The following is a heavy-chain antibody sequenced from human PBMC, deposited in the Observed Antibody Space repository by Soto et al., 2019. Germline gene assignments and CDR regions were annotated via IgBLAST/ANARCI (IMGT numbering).Heavy chain of an antibody. Sequence: GESLKISCKGSGYSFFSHWIGWVRQMPGKGLEWAGIIYPADSETRYSPSFQGQVTISVDKSINTAYLQWSSLKASDTAMYYCARRPWLSGYYDYWGQGTLVTVSS. CDR3: ARRPWLSGYYDY. D-gene: IGHD3-22*01. V-gene: IGHV5-51*01. CDR2: IYPADSET. CDR1: GYSFFSHW. J-gene: IGHJ4*02.